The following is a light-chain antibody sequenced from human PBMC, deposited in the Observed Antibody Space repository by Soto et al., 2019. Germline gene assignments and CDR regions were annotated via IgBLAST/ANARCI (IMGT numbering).Light chain of an antibody. J-gene: IGLJ1*01. Sequence: QSVLTQPPSASGTPGQRVTISCSGSSSNIGSNYVYWYQQLPGTAPKLLIYRNNQRPSGVPDRFPGSKSGTSASLAISGLRSEDEADYYCAAWDDSLTGYVFGTGTTVTVL. CDR3: AAWDDSLTGYV. CDR2: RNN. CDR1: SSNIGSNY. V-gene: IGLV1-47*01.